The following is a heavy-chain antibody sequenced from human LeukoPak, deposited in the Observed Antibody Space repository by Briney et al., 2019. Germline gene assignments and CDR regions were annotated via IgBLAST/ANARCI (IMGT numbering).Heavy chain of an antibody. D-gene: IGHD6-6*01. CDR3: AKDLSPKYSSSIVPGIPDY. CDR1: GFTFSSYA. CDR2: ISGSGGST. Sequence: GGSLRLSCAASGFTFSSYAMSRVRQAPGKGLEWVSAISGSGGSTYYADSVKGRFTISRDNSKNTLYLQMNSLRAEDTAVYYCAKDLSPKYSSSIVPGIPDYWGQGTLVTVSS. V-gene: IGHV3-23*01. J-gene: IGHJ4*02.